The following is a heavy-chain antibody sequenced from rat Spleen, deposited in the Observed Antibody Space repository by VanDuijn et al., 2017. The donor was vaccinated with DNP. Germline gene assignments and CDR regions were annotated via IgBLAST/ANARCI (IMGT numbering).Heavy chain of an antibody. J-gene: IGHJ3*01. CDR3: ASGLNGRWFAY. CDR1: GYTFTSYY. CDR2: INTGSGGT. V-gene: IGHV1-43*01. D-gene: IGHD4-4*01. Sequence: QIQLQQSGGELAKPGSSVKISCKASGYTFTSYYIGWIKQTTGQGPEYIGYINTGSGGTNYNEKFKGKATLTVDKSSSTAFMQLSSLTPDDSAVYYCASGLNGRWFAYWGQGTLVTVSS.